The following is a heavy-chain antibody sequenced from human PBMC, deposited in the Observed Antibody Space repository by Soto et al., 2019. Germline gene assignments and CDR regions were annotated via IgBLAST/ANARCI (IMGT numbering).Heavy chain of an antibody. J-gene: IGHJ5*02. Sequence: VQLVQSGAEVKKPGASVKVSCKASGYTFTSYGISWVRQAPGQGLEWMGWISAYNGNTNYAQKLQGRVTMTTDTATSTAYMDMRMMRSDYTAVYYCSRSSGSAYWFDPWGQGTLVTVSS. D-gene: IGHD6-6*01. V-gene: IGHV1-18*01. CDR3: SRSSGSAYWFDP. CDR2: ISAYNGNT. CDR1: GYTFTSYG.